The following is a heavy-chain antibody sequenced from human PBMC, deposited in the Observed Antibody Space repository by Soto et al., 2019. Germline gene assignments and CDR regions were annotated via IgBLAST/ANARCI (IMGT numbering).Heavy chain of an antibody. CDR2: ISYDGSNK. CDR1: GFTFSSYA. Sequence: GGSLRLSCAASGFTFSSYAMHWVRQAPGKGLEWMAVISYDGSNKYYADSVKGRFTISRDNSKNTLYLQMNSLRAEDTAVYYCARAITTVTTSWFDPWGQGTLVTVSS. J-gene: IGHJ5*02. D-gene: IGHD4-17*01. CDR3: ARAITTVTTSWFDP. V-gene: IGHV3-30-3*01.